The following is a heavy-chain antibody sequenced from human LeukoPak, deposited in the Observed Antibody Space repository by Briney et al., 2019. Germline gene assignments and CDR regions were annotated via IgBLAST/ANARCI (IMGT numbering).Heavy chain of an antibody. CDR3: ATASPEQLERRKRRYYYGMDV. CDR2: FDPEDGET. CDR1: GYTLTELS. J-gene: IGHJ6*02. V-gene: IGHV1-24*01. D-gene: IGHD1-1*01. Sequence: GASVKVSCKVFGYTLTELSMHWVRQAPGKGLEWMGGFDPEDGETIYAQKFQGRVTMTEDTSTDTAYMELSSLRSEDTAVYYCATASPEQLERRKRRYYYGMDVWGQGTTVTVSS.